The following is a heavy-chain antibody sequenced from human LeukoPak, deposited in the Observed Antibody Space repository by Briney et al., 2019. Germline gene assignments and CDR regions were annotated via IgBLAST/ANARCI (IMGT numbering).Heavy chain of an antibody. Sequence: GGSLRLSCAASGFTVSSNYMSWVRQAPGKGLEWVSVIYSGGSTYYADSVKGRFTISRDNSKNTLYLQMHSLRPEDTAVYFCARDLQEISSFYFDYWGQGSLVTVSS. J-gene: IGHJ4*02. D-gene: IGHD5-24*01. V-gene: IGHV3-66*02. CDR3: ARDLQEISSFYFDY. CDR2: IYSGGST. CDR1: GFTVSSNY.